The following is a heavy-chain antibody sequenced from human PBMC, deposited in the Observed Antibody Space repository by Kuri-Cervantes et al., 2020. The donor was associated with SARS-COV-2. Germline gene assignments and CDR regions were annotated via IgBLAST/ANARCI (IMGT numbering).Heavy chain of an antibody. CDR3: ARSGSYPYYYYMDV. Sequence: ETLSLTCIVSGGSISSHYWSWIRQPPGKGLEWIGYIYYSGSTNYNPSLKSRVTISVDTSKNQFSLKLSSVTAADTAVYYCARSGSYPYYYYMDVWGKGTTVTVSS. D-gene: IGHD1-26*01. J-gene: IGHJ6*03. CDR1: GGSISSHY. V-gene: IGHV4-59*11. CDR2: IYYSGST.